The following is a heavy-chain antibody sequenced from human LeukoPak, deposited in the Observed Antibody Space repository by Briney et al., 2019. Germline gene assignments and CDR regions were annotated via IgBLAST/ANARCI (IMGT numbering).Heavy chain of an antibody. J-gene: IGHJ5*02. CDR3: ARGLSHCSGASCSFT. V-gene: IGHV3-53*01. Sequence: GGSLRLSCAASGFDFSDYYMTWIRQAPGKGLEWVSVIYSIGNTYYADSVKGRFTISRDNSKNTLYLQMNGLRADDTAVYYCARGLSHCSGASCSFTWGQGTLVTVSP. D-gene: IGHD2-15*01. CDR2: IYSIGNT. CDR1: GFDFSDYY.